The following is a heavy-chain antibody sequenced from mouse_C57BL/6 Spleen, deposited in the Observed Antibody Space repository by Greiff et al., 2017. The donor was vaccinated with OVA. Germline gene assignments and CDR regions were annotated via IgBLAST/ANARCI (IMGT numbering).Heavy chain of an antibody. D-gene: IGHD2-4*01. V-gene: IGHV1-77*01. Sequence: VKVVESGAVLVKPGASVQISCKASGSSFTAYYLNWVTQRPGQGLEWIGKIGPGSGSTYYNEKFKGKATLTADKSSSTAYMQLSSLTSEDSAGYFCAAAYDYLFAYWGQGTLVTVSA. CDR1: GSSFTAYY. CDR3: AAAYDYLFAY. CDR2: IGPGSGST. J-gene: IGHJ3*01.